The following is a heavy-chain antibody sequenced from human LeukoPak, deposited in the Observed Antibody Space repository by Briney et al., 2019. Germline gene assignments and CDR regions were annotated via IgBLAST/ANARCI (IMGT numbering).Heavy chain of an antibody. V-gene: IGHV4-61*02. CDR2: IYTSGST. J-gene: IGHJ4*02. CDR3: ARAPESYYYDSSGYYSDY. CDR1: GGSISSSSYY. Sequence: PSETLSLSCTVSGGSISSSSYYWSWIRQPAGKGLEWIGRIYTSGSTNYNPSLKSRVTISVDTSKNQFSLKLSSVTAADTAVYYCARAPESYYYDSSGYYSDYWGQGTLVTVSS. D-gene: IGHD3-22*01.